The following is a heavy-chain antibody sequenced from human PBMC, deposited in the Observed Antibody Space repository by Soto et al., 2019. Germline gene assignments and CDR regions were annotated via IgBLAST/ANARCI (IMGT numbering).Heavy chain of an antibody. J-gene: IGHJ6*02. D-gene: IGHD3-16*01. V-gene: IGHV1-8*01. Sequence: QIQLVQSGTEVKKPGASVKVSCQASGYTFSDFDINWLRQASGQGPEWMGWMNAKSGDTFFPQRFRGKFNMTWDTSLSTAYMEVGSLTSHDTAIYYCARGNPFNYAGFDVWGQGTTVAVSS. CDR2: MNAKSGDT. CDR3: ARGNPFNYAGFDV. CDR1: GYTFSDFD.